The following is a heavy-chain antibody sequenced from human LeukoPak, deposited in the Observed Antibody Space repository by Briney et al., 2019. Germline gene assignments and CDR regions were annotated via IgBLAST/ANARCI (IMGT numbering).Heavy chain of an antibody. D-gene: IGHD3-22*01. V-gene: IGHV3-33*06. J-gene: IGHJ4*02. Sequence: GRSLRLSCAASGFTFSSYVMHWVRQAPGKGLEWVAVIWYDGSNKYYADSVKGRFTISRDNSKNTLYLQMNSLRAEDTAVYYCAKDRRGDSSDYGYWGQGTLVTVSS. CDR2: IWYDGSNK. CDR1: GFTFSSYV. CDR3: AKDRRGDSSDYGY.